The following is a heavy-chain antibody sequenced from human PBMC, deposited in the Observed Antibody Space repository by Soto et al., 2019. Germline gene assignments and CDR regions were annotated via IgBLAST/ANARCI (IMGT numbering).Heavy chain of an antibody. CDR3: VRGDNWNDEASDY. J-gene: IGHJ4*02. D-gene: IGHD1-1*01. CDR2: IYYSGST. CDR1: GGSISSGGYY. V-gene: IGHV4-31*03. Sequence: SETLSLTCTVSGGSISSGGYYWSWIRQHPGKGLEWIGYIYYSGSTYYNPSLKSRVTISVDNSKNMVYLQMNSLRAEDTAVYYCVRGDNWNDEASDYWGQGTLVTVSS.